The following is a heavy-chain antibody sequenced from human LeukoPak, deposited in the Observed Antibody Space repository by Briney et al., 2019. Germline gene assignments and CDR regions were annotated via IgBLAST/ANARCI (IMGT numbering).Heavy chain of an antibody. D-gene: IGHD3-3*01. CDR2: ISGSGGST. J-gene: IGHJ3*02. CDR1: GFTFSSYA. V-gene: IGHV3-23*01. Sequence: GGSLRLSCAASGFTFSSYAMHWVRQAPGKGLEWVSAISGSGGSTYYADSVKGRFTISRDNSKNTLYLQMNSLRAEDTAVYYCAKDQGFLEPGGDAFDIWGQGTMVTVSS. CDR3: AKDQGFLEPGGDAFDI.